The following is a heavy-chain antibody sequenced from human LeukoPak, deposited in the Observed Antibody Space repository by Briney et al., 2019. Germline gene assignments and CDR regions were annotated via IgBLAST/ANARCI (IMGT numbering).Heavy chain of an antibody. D-gene: IGHD2-2*02. J-gene: IGHJ4*02. CDR3: AKAPCTSTSCYKLDY. CDR2: ISYDGGKT. V-gene: IGHV3-30*04. CDR1: GFTFNSYA. Sequence: GGSLRLSCVASGFTFNSYAMHWVRQAPGKGLEWVAVISYDGGKTYYAESLKGRFTISRDNSKNTLDLQMHSLGAEDTAVYYCAKAPCTSTSCYKLDYWGQGTLVTVSS.